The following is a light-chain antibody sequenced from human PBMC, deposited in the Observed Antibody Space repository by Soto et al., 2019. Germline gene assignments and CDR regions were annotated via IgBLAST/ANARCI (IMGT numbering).Light chain of an antibody. V-gene: IGLV1-51*01. Sequence: QSALTQPPSVSAAPGQKVSISCSGGNSNMGNNLVSWYQQVPGTAPKLLIYDNTERPSGIPDRFSGSKSGTSATLGITGLQTGDEADYYCGTWDNSLNAMVFGGGTQLTVL. J-gene: IGLJ2*01. CDR2: DNT. CDR3: GTWDNSLNAMV. CDR1: NSNMGNNL.